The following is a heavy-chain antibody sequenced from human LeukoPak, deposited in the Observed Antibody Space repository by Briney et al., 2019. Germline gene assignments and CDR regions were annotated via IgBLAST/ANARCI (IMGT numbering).Heavy chain of an antibody. V-gene: IGHV3-21*04. CDR2: ISSSSSYI. D-gene: IGHD2-21*02. Sequence: PGGSLRLSCAASGFTFSSYSMNWVRQAPGKGLEWVSSISSSSSYIYYADSVKGRFTISRDNAKNSLYLQMNSLRAEDTAVYYCAKGRHGTASPFDYWGQGTLVTVSS. J-gene: IGHJ4*02. CDR3: AKGRHGTASPFDY. CDR1: GFTFSSYS.